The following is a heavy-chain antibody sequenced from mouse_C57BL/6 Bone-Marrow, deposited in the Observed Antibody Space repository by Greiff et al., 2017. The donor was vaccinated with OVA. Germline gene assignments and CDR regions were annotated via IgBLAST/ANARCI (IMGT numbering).Heavy chain of an antibody. D-gene: IGHD2-4*01. CDR2: IDPENGDT. CDR3: TTAPQSSIYYDYGHFDY. Sequence: EVQLKESGAELVRPGASVKLSCTASGFNIKDDYMHWVKQRPEQGLEWIGWIDPENGDTEYASKFQGKATITADTSSNTAYLQLSSLTSEDTAVYYCTTAPQSSIYYDYGHFDYWGQGTTLTVSS. CDR1: GFNIKDDY. J-gene: IGHJ2*01. V-gene: IGHV14-4*01.